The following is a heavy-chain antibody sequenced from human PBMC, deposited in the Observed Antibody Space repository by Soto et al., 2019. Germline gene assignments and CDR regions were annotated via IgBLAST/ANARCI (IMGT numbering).Heavy chain of an antibody. Sequence: GASVKVSCNASGGSFSSYAISWVRQAPGQGLEWMGGIIPIFGTANYAQKFQGRVTITADESTSTAYMELSSLRSEDTAVYYCARTESIVGATGFDYWGQGTLVTVSS. D-gene: IGHD1-26*01. CDR1: GGSFSSYA. CDR2: IIPIFGTA. J-gene: IGHJ4*02. CDR3: ARTESIVGATGFDY. V-gene: IGHV1-69*01.